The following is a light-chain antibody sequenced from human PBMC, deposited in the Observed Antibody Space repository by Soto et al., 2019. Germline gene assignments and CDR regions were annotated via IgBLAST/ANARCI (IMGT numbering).Light chain of an antibody. Sequence: EIVLTQSPATLSLSPGERATLSCRASQSVTSNLAWYQQKPGQAPRLRIYDASNRATGIPARFSGSGSGTDFTLTSSSREPEDFAVYYCQQRNNWPTFGTGNKVDIK. CDR3: QQRNNWPT. V-gene: IGKV3-11*01. CDR2: DAS. J-gene: IGKJ3*01. CDR1: QSVTSN.